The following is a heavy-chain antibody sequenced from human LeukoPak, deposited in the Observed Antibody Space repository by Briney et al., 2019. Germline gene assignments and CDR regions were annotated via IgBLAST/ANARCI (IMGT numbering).Heavy chain of an antibody. J-gene: IGHJ5*02. CDR3: AKDTVATSNWFDP. Sequence: GGSLRLSCAASGFTFDDYAMHWVRQTPGKGLEWVSLISWDGVSTYYADSVKGRFTISRDDSKNSLYLQMNSLRAEDTAVYYCAKDTVATSNWFDPWGQGTLVTVSS. D-gene: IGHD5-12*01. V-gene: IGHV3-43D*03. CDR1: GFTFDDYA. CDR2: ISWDGVST.